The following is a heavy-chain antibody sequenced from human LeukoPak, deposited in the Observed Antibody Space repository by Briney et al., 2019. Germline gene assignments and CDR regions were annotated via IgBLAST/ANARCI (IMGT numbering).Heavy chain of an antibody. CDR1: GFTVSSNS. CDR2: IYSGTI. CDR3: ARQCGPYSHPYDH. J-gene: IGHJ5*02. D-gene: IGHD2-15*01. Sequence: GGSLRLSCTVSGFTVSSNSMSWVRQAPGKGLEWVSFIYSGTIHYSDSVKGRFTISRDNSKNTLYLQMNSLRAEDTAVYYCARQCGPYSHPYDHWGKGTMLTVYS. V-gene: IGHV3-53*01.